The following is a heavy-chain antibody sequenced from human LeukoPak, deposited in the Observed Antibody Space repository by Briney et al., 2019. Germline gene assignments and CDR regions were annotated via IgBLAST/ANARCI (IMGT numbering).Heavy chain of an antibody. CDR2: IYHTGST. CDR3: ARRRYYDGSGYLE. Sequence: SETLSLTCTVSGGSISSNTYYWAWIRQPPGKGLEWIGSIYHTGSTYYNPSLKSRVTISVDPSKNRFSLQLRSVTAADTAVYYCARRRYYDGSGYLEWGQGTLLSVSS. V-gene: IGHV4-39*01. D-gene: IGHD3-22*01. CDR1: GGSISSNTYY. J-gene: IGHJ1*01.